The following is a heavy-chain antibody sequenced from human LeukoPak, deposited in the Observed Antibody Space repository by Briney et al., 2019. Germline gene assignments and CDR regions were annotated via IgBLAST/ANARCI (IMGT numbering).Heavy chain of an antibody. V-gene: IGHV4-61*02. D-gene: IGHD6-6*01. CDR2: IYTSGST. CDR1: GGSISSGSYY. CDR3: ARLSIAARPGYYYYMDV. J-gene: IGHJ6*03. Sequence: SQTLSLTCTVSGGSISSGSYYWSWIRQPAGKGLEWIGRIYTSGSTNYNPSLKSRVTISVDTSKSQFSLKLSSVTAADTAVYYCARLSIAARPGYYYYMDVWGKGTTVTVSS.